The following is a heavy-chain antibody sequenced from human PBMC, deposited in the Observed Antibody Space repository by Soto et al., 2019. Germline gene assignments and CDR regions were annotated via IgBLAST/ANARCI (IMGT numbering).Heavy chain of an antibody. J-gene: IGHJ4*02. CDR3: ARESEDLTSNFDY. V-gene: IGHV3-21*06. CDR1: GFIFTRYS. Sequence: GGSLRLSCGASGFIFTRYSMNWVRQAPGKGLEWVSSISSTTNYIYYGDSMKGRFTISRDNAKNSLYLEMNSLRAGDTAVYYCARESEDLTSNFDYWGQGTLVTVSS. CDR2: ISSTTNYI.